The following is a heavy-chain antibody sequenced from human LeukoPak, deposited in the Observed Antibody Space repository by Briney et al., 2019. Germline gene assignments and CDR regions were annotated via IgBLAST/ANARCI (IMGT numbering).Heavy chain of an antibody. Sequence: GASVKVSCRASGYSFRTYGISWVRQAPGQGLEWMGWISGYNDNRDYAQKVQDRVTLTTDTSTTTADMELTSRRSDDTAVDYCARAKGFCSGVSCHDYWVQGTLVTVSS. CDR1: GYSFRTYG. V-gene: IGHV1-18*01. CDR3: ARAKGFCSGVSCHDY. CDR2: ISGYNDNR. D-gene: IGHD2-15*01. J-gene: IGHJ4*02.